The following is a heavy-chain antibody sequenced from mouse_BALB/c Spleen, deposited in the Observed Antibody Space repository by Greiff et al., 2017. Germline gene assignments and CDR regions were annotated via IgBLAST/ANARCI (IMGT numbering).Heavy chain of an antibody. Sequence: VQLVESGAELVRPGTSVKISCKASGYTFTNYWLGWVKQRPGHGLEWIGDIYPGGGYTNYNEKFKGKATLTADTSSSTAYMQLSSLTSEDSAVYFCARTGRRGGYAYWGQGTLVTVSA. D-gene: IGHD2-2*01. CDR1: GYTFTNYW. CDR2: IYPGGGYT. J-gene: IGHJ3*01. V-gene: IGHV1-63*02. CDR3: ARTGRRGGYAY.